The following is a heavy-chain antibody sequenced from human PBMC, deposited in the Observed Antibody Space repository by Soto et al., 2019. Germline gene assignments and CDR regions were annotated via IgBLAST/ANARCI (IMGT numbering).Heavy chain of an antibody. CDR3: AKMKIRVATIPGGYYYYGMDV. D-gene: IGHD5-12*01. CDR2: ISGSGGST. V-gene: IGHV3-23*01. J-gene: IGHJ6*02. Sequence: GGSLRLSCAASGFTFSSYAMSWVRQAPGKGLEWVSAISGSGGSTYYADSVKGRFTISRDNSKNTLYLQMNSLRAEDTAVYYCAKMKIRVATIPGGYYYYGMDVWGQGTTVTVSS. CDR1: GFTFSSYA.